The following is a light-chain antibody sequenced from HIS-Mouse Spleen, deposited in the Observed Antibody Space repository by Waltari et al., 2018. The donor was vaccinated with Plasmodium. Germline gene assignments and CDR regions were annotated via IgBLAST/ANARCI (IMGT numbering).Light chain of an antibody. CDR2: GAS. J-gene: IGKJ3*01. CDR3: QQYNNWSFT. Sequence: EIVMTQSPATLSVSPGERATLSCRASQSVSSNLAWYQQKPGQAPRLLIYGASTRATGIPASFSGSGSGTEFTLTISSLQSEDFAVYYCQQYNNWSFTFGPGTKVDI. V-gene: IGKV3-15*01. CDR1: QSVSSN.